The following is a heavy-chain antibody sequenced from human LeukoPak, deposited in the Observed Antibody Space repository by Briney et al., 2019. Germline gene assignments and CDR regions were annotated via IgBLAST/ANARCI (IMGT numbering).Heavy chain of an antibody. CDR2: LNPKTGTT. CDR1: AFTLTSYY. CDR3: VRDQRRIEVAGYYSDY. J-gene: IGHJ4*02. D-gene: IGHD6-19*01. Sequence: ASVKVSCKTSAFTLTSYYFFWVRLAPGQGLEWMGILNPKTGTTGYAQKFQGRVNLTRDTSTSTVYMELSSLRSEDTAIYYCVRDQRRIEVAGYYSDYWGQGTLVTVSS. V-gene: IGHV1-46*01.